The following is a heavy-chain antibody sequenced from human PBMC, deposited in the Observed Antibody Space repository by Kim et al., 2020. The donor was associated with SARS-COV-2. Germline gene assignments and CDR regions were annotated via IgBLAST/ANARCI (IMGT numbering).Heavy chain of an antibody. CDR2: SK. Sequence: SKSYAQKFQGRVTMTRDTSTSTVYMELSSLRSEDTAVYYCAREPPVTTSYWGQGTLVTVSS. CDR3: AREPPVTTSY. J-gene: IGHJ4*02. D-gene: IGHD4-4*01. V-gene: IGHV1-46*01.